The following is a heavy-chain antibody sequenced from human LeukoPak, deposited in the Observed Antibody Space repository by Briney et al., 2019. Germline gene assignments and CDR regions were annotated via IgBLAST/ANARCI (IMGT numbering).Heavy chain of an antibody. Sequence: SVTLSLTCTVSGGSISSYYWSWIRQPPGKGLEWIGYIYYSGSTNYNPSLKSRVTISVDTSKNQFSLKLSSVTAADTAVYYWGGEKTTYDYYYYYGMDVWGQGTTVTVSS. CDR2: IYYSGST. CDR3: GGEKTTYDYYYYYGMDV. V-gene: IGHV4-59*01. J-gene: IGHJ6*02. CDR1: GGSISSYY. D-gene: IGHD4-17*01.